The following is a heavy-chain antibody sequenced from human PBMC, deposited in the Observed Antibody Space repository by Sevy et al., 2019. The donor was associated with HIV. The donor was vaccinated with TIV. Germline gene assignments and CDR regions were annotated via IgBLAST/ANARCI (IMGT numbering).Heavy chain of an antibody. J-gene: IGHJ5*02. Sequence: SETLSLACGVSGGSISSSNWWHWVRQPPGKGLEWIGEIYRSGSTNYNPSLKRRVTISVDNSKNQFSLQLNSVTAADTAVYYCARGFDTPRGFDPWGQGTLVTVSS. CDR3: ARGFDTPRGFDP. CDR1: GGSISSSNW. D-gene: IGHD3-10*01. CDR2: IYRSGST. V-gene: IGHV4-4*02.